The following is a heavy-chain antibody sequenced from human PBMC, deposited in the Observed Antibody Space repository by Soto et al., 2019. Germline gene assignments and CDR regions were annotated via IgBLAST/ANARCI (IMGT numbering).Heavy chain of an antibody. Sequence: VGSLRLSCAASGFTFSSYGMPWVRKAPGKGLEWLAVIWYDGSNKYYADSVKGRFTISRDNSKNTLYLQMNSLIAEDTAVYYCARDSGYSNPHYWGQGTLVTVSS. CDR1: GFTFSSYG. CDR3: ARDSGYSNPHY. V-gene: IGHV3-33*01. CDR2: IWYDGSNK. D-gene: IGHD4-4*01. J-gene: IGHJ4*02.